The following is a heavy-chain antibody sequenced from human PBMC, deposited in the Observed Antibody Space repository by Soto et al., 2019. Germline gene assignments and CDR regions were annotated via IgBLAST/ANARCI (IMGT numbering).Heavy chain of an antibody. V-gene: IGHV4-61*01. CDR2: IYYSGST. D-gene: IGHD3-3*01. J-gene: IGHJ3*01. CDR3: ARGVAAVQLYVVDHYAYDF. CDR1: GGSVSSGSYY. Sequence: PSETLSLTCTVSGGSVSSGSYYWSWIRQPPGKELEWIGYIYYSGSTNYNPSLNSRVTISVDTSKNQFSLKLSSVTAADTAVYSCARGVAAVQLYVVDHYAYDFWGQGTMVTLSS.